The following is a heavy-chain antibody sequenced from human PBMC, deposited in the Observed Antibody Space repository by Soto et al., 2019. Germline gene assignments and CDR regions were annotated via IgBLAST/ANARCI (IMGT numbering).Heavy chain of an antibody. V-gene: IGHV4-59*12. Sequence: SETLSLTCTVSGGSISSYYWSWIRQPPGKGLEWIGYIYDSGSTNYNPSLKSRVTISVDTSKNQFSLKLSSVTAADTAVYYCARGPSRITMVRGVITDNWFDPWGQGTLVTVSS. J-gene: IGHJ5*02. D-gene: IGHD3-10*01. CDR2: IYDSGST. CDR1: GGSISSYY. CDR3: ARGPSRITMVRGVITDNWFDP.